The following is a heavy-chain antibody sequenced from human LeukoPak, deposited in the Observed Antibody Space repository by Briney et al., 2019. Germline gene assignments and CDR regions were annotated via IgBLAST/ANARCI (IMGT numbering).Heavy chain of an antibody. Sequence: GGSLRLSCAASGFTFSTYEMNWVRQAPGKGLEWVSYISSGGMMYYADSVKGRFTISRDNAKNSLYLQMNSLRADDTAIYYCARDRGPRPLGAFDIWGQGTMLTVSS. CDR2: ISSGGMM. V-gene: IGHV3-48*03. J-gene: IGHJ3*02. CDR1: GFTFSTYE. D-gene: IGHD3-10*01. CDR3: ARDRGPRPLGAFDI.